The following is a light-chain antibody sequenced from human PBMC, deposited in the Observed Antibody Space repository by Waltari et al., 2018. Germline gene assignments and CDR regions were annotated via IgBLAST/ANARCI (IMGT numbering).Light chain of an antibody. CDR2: GAS. J-gene: IGKJ4*01. Sequence: DIQMTQFPSSLSASAGDRVTITCRASQDIYHYVAWYQEKPGKVPKLLIYGASSLQSGVPSRFRGGGSGAVFTLSINSLQPEDVATYYCQNYHSVPLTFGGGTRVDIK. V-gene: IGKV1-27*01. CDR1: QDIYHY. CDR3: QNYHSVPLT.